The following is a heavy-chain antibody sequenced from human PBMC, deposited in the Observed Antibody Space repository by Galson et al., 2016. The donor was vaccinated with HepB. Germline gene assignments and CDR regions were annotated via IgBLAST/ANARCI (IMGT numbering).Heavy chain of an antibody. CDR1: GFTFSNYI. D-gene: IGHD5-18*01. J-gene: IGHJ3*02. CDR3: VKDGGQQLWYAFDI. V-gene: IGHV3-64D*06. Sequence: SLRLSCAASGFTFSNYIMHWVRQAPGKGLEYVSAISSNGGTTYHADSVKGRFTISRDKSKNTLYLQMSSLRAEDTAVYYCVKDGGQQLWYAFDIWGQGTMVTGSS. CDR2: ISSNGGTT.